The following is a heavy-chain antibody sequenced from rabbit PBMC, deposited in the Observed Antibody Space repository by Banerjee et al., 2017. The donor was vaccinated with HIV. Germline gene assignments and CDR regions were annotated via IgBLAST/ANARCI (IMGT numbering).Heavy chain of an antibody. CDR3: ARDGDNYGYVPFAL. Sequence: EESGGGLVQPEGSLTLTCTASGFSFSSSYWICWVRQAPGKGLEWIGCIYSTSSTTFYASWMNGRFTISKTSSTTVTLQMTSLTAADTATYFCARDGDNYGYVPFALWGPGTLVTVS. V-gene: IGHV1S45*01. CDR2: IYSTSSTT. J-gene: IGHJ4*01. CDR1: GFSFSSSYW. D-gene: IGHD6-1*01.